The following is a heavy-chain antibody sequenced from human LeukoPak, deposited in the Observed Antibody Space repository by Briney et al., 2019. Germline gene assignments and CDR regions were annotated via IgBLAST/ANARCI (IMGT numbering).Heavy chain of an antibody. CDR3: ARDSSHWYFDL. CDR1: GGSISSYY. CDR2: IYYSGST. D-gene: IGHD6-6*01. V-gene: IGHV4-59*12. J-gene: IGHJ2*01. Sequence: SGTLSLTCTVSGGSISSYYWSWIRQPPGKGLEWIGYIYYSGSTNYNPSLKSRVTISVDTSKNQFSLKLSSVTAADTAVYYCARDSSHWYFDLWGRGTLVTVSS.